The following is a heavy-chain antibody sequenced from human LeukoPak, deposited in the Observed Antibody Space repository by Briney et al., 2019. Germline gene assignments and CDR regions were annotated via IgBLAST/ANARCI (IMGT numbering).Heavy chain of an antibody. CDR1: GFTFSSYA. D-gene: IGHD3-10*01. V-gene: IGHV3-30*04. CDR3: ARGGITMVRGVIDWDS. Sequence: GGSLRLSCAASGFTFSSYAMHWVRQAPGKGLEWVAVMSYDGSNKYYADSVKGRFTISRDNSKNTLYLQMNSLRAEDTAVYYCARGGITMVRGVIDWDSWGQGTLVTVSS. CDR2: MSYDGSNK. J-gene: IGHJ4*02.